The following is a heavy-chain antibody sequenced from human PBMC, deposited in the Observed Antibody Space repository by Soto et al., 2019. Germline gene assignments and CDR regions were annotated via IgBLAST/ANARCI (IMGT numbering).Heavy chain of an antibody. V-gene: IGHV4-59*01. D-gene: IGHD4-17*01. J-gene: IGHJ3*02. CDR1: GGSINNYY. CDR2: VYDHGST. CDR3: AREDGGPYGGLNI. Sequence: SETLSLTCTVFGGSINNYYWSWLRRPPGKGLEWIGYVYDHGSTTYSLSFKSRVTISVDRSRNQFSLRLTSATAADTAIYYCAREDGGPYGGLNIWGQGTMVTVSS.